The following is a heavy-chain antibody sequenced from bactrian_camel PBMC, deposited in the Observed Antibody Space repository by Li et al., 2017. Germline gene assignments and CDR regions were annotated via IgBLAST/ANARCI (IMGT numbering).Heavy chain of an antibody. D-gene: IGHD2*01. CDR3: AADRGTIGACSLESQYTYGT. J-gene: IGHJ6*01. Sequence: HVQLVESGGGSVQAGGSLRLSCVVSGHVFSSNCMGWFRQAPGKELELVASLELQDGNTYYADSVKGRFTISQDGAVNTMILQMIRLGPEDTAMYYCAADRGTIGACSLESQYTYGTWGRGTQVTVS. V-gene: IGHV3-3*01. CDR1: GHVFSSNC. CDR2: LELQDGNT.